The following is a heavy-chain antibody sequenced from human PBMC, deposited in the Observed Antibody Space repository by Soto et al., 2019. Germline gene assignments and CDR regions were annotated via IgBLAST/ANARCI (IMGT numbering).Heavy chain of an antibody. CDR2: FRSSGGT. V-gene: IGHV4-59*08. J-gene: IGHJ6*02. D-gene: IGHD3-10*01. CDR3: VRQGIGVLHGLVDV. Sequence: QVQLQESGPGLVKPSETLSLTCTVSGDSISSYNLAWIRQPPGKGLEWIGYFRSSGGTSHNPSLSSRVALSADTSPKQIALRLTSVTAADPAGYYCVRQGIGVLHGLVDVWGQGTTVTVSS. CDR1: GDSISSYN.